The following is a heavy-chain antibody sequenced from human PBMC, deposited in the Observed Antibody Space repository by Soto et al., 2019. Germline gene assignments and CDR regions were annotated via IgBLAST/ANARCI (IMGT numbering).Heavy chain of an antibody. J-gene: IGHJ4*02. V-gene: IGHV1-18*04. CDR2: ISAYNGNT. Sequence: GDSVKVSCKASGYTFTSYGISWVRQAPGQGLEWMGWISAYNGNTNYAQKLQGRVTMTTDTSTSTAYMELRSLRSDDTAVYYCASSDYYDSSGYPQYFDFWGQGTLVTVPS. CDR3: ASSDYYDSSGYPQYFDF. D-gene: IGHD3-22*01. CDR1: GYTFTSYG.